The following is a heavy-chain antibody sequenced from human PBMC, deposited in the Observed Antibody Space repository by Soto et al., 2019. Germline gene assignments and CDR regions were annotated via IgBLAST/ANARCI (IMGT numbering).Heavy chain of an antibody. V-gene: IGHV3-30*18. CDR2: ISYDGSNK. J-gene: IGHJ4*02. CDR3: AKDRYYGSGAIAYFDY. D-gene: IGHD3-10*01. Sequence: VAVISYDGSNKYYADSVKGRFTISRDNSKNTLYLQMNSLRAEDTAVYYCAKDRYYGSGAIAYFDYWGQGTLVTVSS.